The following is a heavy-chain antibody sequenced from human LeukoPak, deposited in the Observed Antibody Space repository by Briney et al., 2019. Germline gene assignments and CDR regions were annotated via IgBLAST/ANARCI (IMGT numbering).Heavy chain of an antibody. D-gene: IGHD3-22*01. Sequence: PGRSLRLSCAASEFTFSNYDMHWVRQAPGKGLEWVAVISYDGSNKYYVDSVQGRFTSSRDNSKNTLYLQMNSLRAEDTAVYYCAKGYGPYYYDSSLDIWGQGTMVTVSS. CDR1: EFTFSNYD. CDR2: ISYDGSNK. J-gene: IGHJ3*02. CDR3: AKGYGPYYYDSSLDI. V-gene: IGHV3-30*18.